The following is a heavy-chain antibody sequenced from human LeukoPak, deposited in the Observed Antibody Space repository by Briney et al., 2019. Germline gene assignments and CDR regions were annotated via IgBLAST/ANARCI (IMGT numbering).Heavy chain of an antibody. V-gene: IGHV4-39*07. J-gene: IGHJ4*02. D-gene: IGHD5-24*01. Sequence: SETLSLTCTVSGGSISSSSYYWGWIRQPPGKGLEWIGSIYYSGSTYYNPSLKSRVTISVDTSKNHFSLKLSSVTAADTAVYYCARATLEMATIQSDFDYWGQGTLVTVSS. CDR3: ARATLEMATIQSDFDY. CDR1: GGSISSSSYY. CDR2: IYYSGST.